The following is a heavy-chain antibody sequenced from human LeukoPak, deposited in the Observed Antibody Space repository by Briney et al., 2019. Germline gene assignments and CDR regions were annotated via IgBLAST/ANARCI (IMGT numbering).Heavy chain of an antibody. Sequence: GRSLRLSCAASGFTFSNYAMHGVRQAPGKGLEWVVVISYDGSNKYYADSVKGRFTISRDNSKNTLYLQMNSLRAEDTAVYYCARTVVVTYYYGMDVGGQGTTVTVSS. D-gene: IGHD2-21*01. CDR3: ARTVVVTYYYGMDV. V-gene: IGHV3-30-3*01. CDR2: ISYDGSNK. CDR1: GFTFSNYA. J-gene: IGHJ6*02.